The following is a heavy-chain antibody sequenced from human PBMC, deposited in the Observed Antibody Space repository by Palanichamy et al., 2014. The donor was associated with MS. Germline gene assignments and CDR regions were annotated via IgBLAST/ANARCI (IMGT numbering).Heavy chain of an antibody. CDR1: GFTFNSYA. D-gene: IGHD5-18*01. Sequence: EVQLLEVVGEGWCEPGGSLRLSCAASGFTFNSYAMSWVRQGPGKGLEWVSTISSGGGGTYYSDSVKGRFAISRDHSKNTVYLQMNSLRVEDTALYYCAKGEYTYGFLFDHWGQGTLVTVSS. J-gene: IGHJ4*02. CDR3: AKGEYTYGFLFDH. CDR2: ISSGGGGT. V-gene: IGHV3-23*01.